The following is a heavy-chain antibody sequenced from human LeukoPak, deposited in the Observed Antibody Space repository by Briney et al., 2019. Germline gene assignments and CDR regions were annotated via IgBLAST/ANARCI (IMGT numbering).Heavy chain of an antibody. CDR1: GFTVSSNY. D-gene: IGHD3-22*01. CDR3: ARTDSSGHYDN. Sequence: GGSLRLSCAASGFTVSSNYMSWVRQAPGKGLEWVSVIYSGGSTYYADSVKGRFTISRDNSKNTLYLQMNSLRAEDTAVYYCARTDSSGHYDNWGQGTLVTVSS. J-gene: IGHJ4*02. V-gene: IGHV3-53*01. CDR2: IYSGGST.